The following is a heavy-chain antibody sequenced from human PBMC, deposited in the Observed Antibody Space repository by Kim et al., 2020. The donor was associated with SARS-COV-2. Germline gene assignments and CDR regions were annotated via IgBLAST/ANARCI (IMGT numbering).Heavy chain of an antibody. D-gene: IGHD5-18*01. CDR2: ISYDGSNK. CDR1: GFTFSSYA. Sequence: GGSLRLSCAASGFTFSSYAMHWVRQAPGKGLEWVAVISYDGSNKYYADSVKGRFTISRDNSKNTLYLQMNSLRAEDTAVYYCARWGMGSVDTAMLARGENFFYYRMDVWGPGTTVPLSS. V-gene: IGHV3-30*04. CDR3: ARWGMGSVDTAMLARGENFFYYRMDV. J-gene: IGHJ6*01.